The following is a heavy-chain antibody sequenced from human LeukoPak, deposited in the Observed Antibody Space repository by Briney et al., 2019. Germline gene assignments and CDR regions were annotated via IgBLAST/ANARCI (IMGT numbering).Heavy chain of an antibody. Sequence: GGSLRLSCAASGFTVSSNYMSWVRQAPGKGLEWVSVIYSGGSTYYADSVKGRFTISRDNSKNTLYLQMNSLRAEDTAVYYCARIGPSSPSYYFDYWGQGTLVTVSS. D-gene: IGHD6-13*01. CDR2: IYSGGST. V-gene: IGHV3-53*01. CDR1: GFTVSSNY. J-gene: IGHJ4*02. CDR3: ARIGPSSPSYYFDY.